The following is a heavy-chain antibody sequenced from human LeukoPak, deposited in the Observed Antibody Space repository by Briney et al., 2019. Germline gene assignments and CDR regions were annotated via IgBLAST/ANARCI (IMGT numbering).Heavy chain of an antibody. CDR2: IYHGGTT. Sequence: SETLSLTCAVSSYSISSGSYWGWIRQPPGKGLEWVASIYHGGTTYYNPSLKSRATILVDTSENQFSLRLTSVTAADTAVYYCAREGRDISMLRGRNAFDIWGQGTMVTVSS. J-gene: IGHJ3*02. CDR1: SYSISSGSY. V-gene: IGHV4-38-2*02. CDR3: AREGRDISMLRGRNAFDI. D-gene: IGHD3-10*01.